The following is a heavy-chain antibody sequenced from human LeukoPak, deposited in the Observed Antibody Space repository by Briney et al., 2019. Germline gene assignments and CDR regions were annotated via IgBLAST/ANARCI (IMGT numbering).Heavy chain of an antibody. CDR3: AKDGDGWDYYDSSGYYYPDY. Sequence: GGSLRLSCAASGFTFSSYSMNWVRQAPGKGLEWVAVISYDGSNKYYADSVKGRFTISRDNSKNTLYLQMNSLRAEDTAVYYCAKDGDGWDYYDSSGYYYPDYWGQGTLVTVSS. CDR2: ISYDGSNK. CDR1: GFTFSSYS. D-gene: IGHD3-22*01. J-gene: IGHJ4*02. V-gene: IGHV3-30*18.